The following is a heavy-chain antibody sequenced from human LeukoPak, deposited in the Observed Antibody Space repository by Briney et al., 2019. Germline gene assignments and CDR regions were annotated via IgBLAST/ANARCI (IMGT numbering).Heavy chain of an antibody. Sequence: GGSLRLSCVGSEFTFSTYSMNWVRQIPGKGLEWLSHISTGTKSYADSVKGRFTISRDNAKNSLYLQMNSLRDEDTAVYYCARDHNYAFDIWGQGTMVTVSS. J-gene: IGHJ3*02. CDR3: ARDHNYAFDI. V-gene: IGHV3-48*02. CDR1: EFTFSTYS. D-gene: IGHD5-24*01. CDR2: ISTGTK.